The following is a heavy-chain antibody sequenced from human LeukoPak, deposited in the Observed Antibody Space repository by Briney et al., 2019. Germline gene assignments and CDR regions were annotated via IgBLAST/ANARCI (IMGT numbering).Heavy chain of an antibody. J-gene: IGHJ4*02. V-gene: IGHV1-2*02. D-gene: IGHD3-3*01. CDR3: ARRGRIFGVVIIGYFDY. CDR2: INPNSGGT. CDR1: GYTFTGYY. Sequence: GASVKVSCKASGYTFTGYYMHWVRQAPGQGLEWMGWINPNSGGTNYAQKFQGRVTMTRDTSISTAYMELSRLRSDDTAVYYCARRGRIFGVVIIGYFDYWGQGTLVTVSS.